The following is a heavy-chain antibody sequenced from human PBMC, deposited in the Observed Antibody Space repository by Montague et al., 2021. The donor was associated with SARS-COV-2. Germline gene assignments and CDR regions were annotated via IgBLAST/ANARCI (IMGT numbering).Heavy chain of an antibody. D-gene: IGHD3-22*01. Sequence: SLRLSCAASGFRFDDYAMHWVRQVPGKGLEWVSGISWNRGSKAYADSVXGRFTISRDNAKNSLYLQMNSLRAEDTALYHCAKDKGYYFDSSGQNDNWGQGTLVTVSS. CDR2: ISWNRGSK. CDR1: GFRFDDYA. V-gene: IGHV3-9*01. J-gene: IGHJ4*02. CDR3: AKDKGYYFDSSGQNDN.